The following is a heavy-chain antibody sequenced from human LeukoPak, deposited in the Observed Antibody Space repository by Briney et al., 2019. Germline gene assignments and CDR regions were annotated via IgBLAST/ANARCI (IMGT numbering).Heavy chain of an antibody. D-gene: IGHD4-23*01. V-gene: IGHV3-21*04. J-gene: IGHJ3*02. CDR1: GFTFSSYS. CDR3: AKSPAVDAAFDI. Sequence: GGSLRLSCAASGFTFSSYSMNWVRQAPGKGLEWVSSISSSSSYIYYADSVKGRFTISRDNSKNTLYLQMNSLRAEDTAVYYCAKSPAVDAAFDIWGQGTMVTVSS. CDR2: ISSSSSYI.